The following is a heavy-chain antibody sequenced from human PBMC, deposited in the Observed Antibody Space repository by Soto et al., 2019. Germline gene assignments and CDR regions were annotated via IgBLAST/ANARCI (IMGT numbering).Heavy chain of an antibody. CDR2: ISAGGRVT. CDR1: GFTFNNYT. D-gene: IGHD4-17*01. CDR3: AKGPARDYGDEYFDS. J-gene: IGHJ4*02. Sequence: PGGSLRLSCAASGFTFNNYTMNWVRQAPGRGLEWVSGISAGGRVTFYADSVKGRFTISRDNPKNTMYLQLDGLRAEDTAVYYCAKGPARDYGDEYFDSWGQGALVTVSS. V-gene: IGHV3-23*01.